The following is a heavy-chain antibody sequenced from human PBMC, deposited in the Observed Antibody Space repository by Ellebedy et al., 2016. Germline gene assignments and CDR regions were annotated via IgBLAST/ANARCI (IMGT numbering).Heavy chain of an antibody. V-gene: IGHV4-31*03. D-gene: IGHD6-13*01. CDR3: ARDVPYSSSSGFDP. J-gene: IGHJ5*02. CDR2: IYYSGST. Sequence: SETLSLXCTVSGGSISSGGYYWSWIRQHPGKGLEWIGYIYYSGSTYYNPSLKSRVTISVDTSKNQFSLKLSSVTAADTAVYYCARDVPYSSSSGFDPWGQGTLVTVSS. CDR1: GGSISSGGYY.